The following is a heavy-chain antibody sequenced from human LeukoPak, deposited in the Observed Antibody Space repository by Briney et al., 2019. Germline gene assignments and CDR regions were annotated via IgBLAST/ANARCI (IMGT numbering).Heavy chain of an antibody. CDR2: IKRKTDGGTR. D-gene: IGHD3-3*01. V-gene: IGHV3-15*01. J-gene: IGHJ4*02. CDR1: GLTSTDAW. Sequence: PGGSLRLSCAVSGLTSTDAWMSWVRQAPGKGLEWVARIKRKTDGGTRDYAAPAKGRFTISRHEGKNTLHLQMSSLKTEDTAVYFCSTGNYGVVTALNYWGQGTLVTVSS. CDR3: STGNYGVVTALNY.